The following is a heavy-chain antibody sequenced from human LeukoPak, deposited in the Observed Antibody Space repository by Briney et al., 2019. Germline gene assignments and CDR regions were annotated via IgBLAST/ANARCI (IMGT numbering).Heavy chain of an antibody. Sequence: KPGGSLRLSCAASGFTFSSYSMNWVRQAPGKGLEWVSSISSSSSYIYYADSVKGRFTISRDNAKNSLYLQMNSLRAEDTAVYYCARALSGYSYGIDYWGQGTLVTVSS. CDR1: GFTFSSYS. J-gene: IGHJ4*02. CDR2: ISSSSSYI. D-gene: IGHD5-18*01. CDR3: ARALSGYSYGIDY. V-gene: IGHV3-21*01.